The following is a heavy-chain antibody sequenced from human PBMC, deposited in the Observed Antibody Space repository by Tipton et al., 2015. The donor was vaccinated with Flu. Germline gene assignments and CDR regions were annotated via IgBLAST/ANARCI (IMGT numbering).Heavy chain of an antibody. J-gene: IGHJ4*02. CDR1: GGSITNYY. V-gene: IGHV4-59*01. Sequence: TLSLTCSVSGGSITNYYWSWIRQPPGQGLEWIGYNYSSGSTTSNPSLNSRVSMSADTSMHQISLRLNSMTAADPAIYYCARVLAGHFGEGYFFDYWGQGALVTVSS. CDR3: ARVLAGHFGEGYFFDY. CDR2: NYSSGST. D-gene: IGHD3-10*01.